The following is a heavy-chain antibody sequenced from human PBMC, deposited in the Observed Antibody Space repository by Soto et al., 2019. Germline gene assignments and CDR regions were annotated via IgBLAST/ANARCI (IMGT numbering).Heavy chain of an antibody. CDR2: INAGNGNT. CDR1: GYTFSSNA. Sequence: QVQLVQSGAEVKKPGASVKISCKASGYTFSSNAMHWVRQAPGQRLEWMGWINAGNGNTKYSQKSRGRVTITRDTSATTAYMELSNLTSEDTAVYYCARIADCSITTCSFPTRFHMRGYYYYYGMDVWGPGTTVTVSS. V-gene: IGHV1-3*01. CDR3: ARIADCSITTCSFPTRFHMRGYYYYYGMDV. J-gene: IGHJ6*02. D-gene: IGHD2-2*01.